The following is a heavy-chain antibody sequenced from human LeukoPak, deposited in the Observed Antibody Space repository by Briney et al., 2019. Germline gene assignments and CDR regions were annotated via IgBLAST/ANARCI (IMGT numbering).Heavy chain of an antibody. CDR3: ARGRHYCSSTSCFDYYYYYYMDV. J-gene: IGHJ6*03. V-gene: IGHV1-69*05. Sequence: GASVKVSCKASGGTFSSYAISWVRQAPGQGLEWMGGIIPIFGTANYAQKFQGRVTITTDESTSTAYMELSSLRSEDTAVYYCARGRHYCSSTSCFDYYYYYYMDVWGKGTTVTVSS. CDR1: GGTFSSYA. CDR2: IIPIFGTA. D-gene: IGHD2-2*01.